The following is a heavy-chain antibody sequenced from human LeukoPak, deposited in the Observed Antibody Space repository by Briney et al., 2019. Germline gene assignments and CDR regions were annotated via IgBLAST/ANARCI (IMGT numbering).Heavy chain of an antibody. D-gene: IGHD6-13*01. J-gene: IGHJ4*02. Sequence: GGSLRLSCAASGFTFSSYSMNWVRQAPGKGLEWVSSISSSSSYIYYADSVKGRFTISRDNAKNSLYLQMNSLRAEDTAVYYSARDWGAATAAGYWGQGTLVTVSS. CDR1: GFTFSSYS. CDR3: ARDWGAATAAGY. V-gene: IGHV3-21*01. CDR2: ISSSSSYI.